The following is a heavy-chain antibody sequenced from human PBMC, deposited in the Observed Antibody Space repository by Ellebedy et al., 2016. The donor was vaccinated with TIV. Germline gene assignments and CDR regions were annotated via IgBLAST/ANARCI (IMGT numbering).Heavy chain of an antibody. CDR3: ARDQFGATGTGYYYGMDV. CDR1: GFTFSSYW. J-gene: IGHJ6*02. V-gene: IGHV3-7*01. Sequence: GESLKISCAASGFTFSSYWMSWVRQAPGKGLEWVANIKQDGSEKYYVDSVKGRFTISRDNAKNSLYLQMNSLRAEDTAVYYCARDQFGATGTGYYYGMDVWGQGTTVTVSS. CDR2: IKQDGSEK. D-gene: IGHD1-1*01.